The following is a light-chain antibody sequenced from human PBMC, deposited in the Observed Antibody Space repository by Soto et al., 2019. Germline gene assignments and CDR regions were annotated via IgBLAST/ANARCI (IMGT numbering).Light chain of an antibody. CDR2: KVS. V-gene: IGKV2-30*01. Sequence: DVVMTQSPLSLPVTLGQPASISCKSSQGLVYKDGNTYLNWFQQRPGQSPRRLIYKVSNRDSGVPDRISGSGSGTDVTLKIDRVEAEDVGVYYCMQGTHWPYTFGQGTKLEIK. J-gene: IGKJ2*01. CDR3: MQGTHWPYT. CDR1: QGLVYKDGNTY.